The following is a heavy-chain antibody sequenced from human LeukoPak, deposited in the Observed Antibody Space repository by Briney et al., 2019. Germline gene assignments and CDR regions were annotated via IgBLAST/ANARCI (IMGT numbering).Heavy chain of an antibody. CDR2: ISGDGRST. CDR1: GFTFDDYA. V-gene: IGHV3-43*02. J-gene: IGHJ4*02. Sequence: GGSLTLSCAASGFTFDDYAMHWVRQAPGKGLEWVSIISGDGRSTYYADSVKGRFTISRDNSKNSLYLQMNSLRTEDTALYYCASPIYVGFWGQGTLVTVSS. D-gene: IGHD1-26*01. CDR3: ASPIYVGF.